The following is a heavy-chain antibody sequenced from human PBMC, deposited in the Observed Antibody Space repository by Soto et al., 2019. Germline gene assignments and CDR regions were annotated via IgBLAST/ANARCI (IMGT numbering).Heavy chain of an antibody. CDR1: GGSVSGGSYY. D-gene: IGHD6-13*01. CDR2: IYYSGST. V-gene: IGHV4-61*01. CDR3: ARDEAAADNWFDP. Sequence: SETLSLTCTVSGGSVSGGSYYWSWIRQPPGKGLEWIGYIYYSGSTNYNPSLKSRVTISVDTSKNQFSLKLSSVTAADTAVYYCARDEAAADNWFDPWGQETLVTVSS. J-gene: IGHJ5*02.